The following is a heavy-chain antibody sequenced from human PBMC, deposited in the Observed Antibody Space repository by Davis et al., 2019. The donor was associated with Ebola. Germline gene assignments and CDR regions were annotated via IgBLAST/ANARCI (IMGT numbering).Heavy chain of an antibody. V-gene: IGHV4-38-2*02. CDR3: ARLGGGFSLVDQ. CDR2: MYHSGNT. D-gene: IGHD4-23*01. Sequence: SETLSLTCTVSGYSISSGYYWGWIRQPPGKGLECIAYMYHSGNTHYNPSLRSRVTMSVDTSKTQFSLSLSSVTAADTAVYYCARLGGGFSLVDQWGQGTLVTVSS. J-gene: IGHJ4*02. CDR1: GYSISSGYY.